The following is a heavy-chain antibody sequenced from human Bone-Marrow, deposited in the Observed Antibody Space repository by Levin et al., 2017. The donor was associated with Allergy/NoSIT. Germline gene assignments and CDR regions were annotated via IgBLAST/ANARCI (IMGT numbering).Heavy chain of an antibody. CDR3: ARNGVGTAAGTP. Sequence: GGSLRLSCAASGFSVSRNYMSWVRQAPGKGLEWVSLIYSGGDTQYADSVKGRFTISRDNSRNTLYLQMNSLRGDDTAVYYCARNGVGTAAGTPGGQGTLVGVSS. V-gene: IGHV3-66*01. J-gene: IGHJ4*02. CDR1: GFSVSRNY. D-gene: IGHD6-13*01. CDR2: IYSGGDT.